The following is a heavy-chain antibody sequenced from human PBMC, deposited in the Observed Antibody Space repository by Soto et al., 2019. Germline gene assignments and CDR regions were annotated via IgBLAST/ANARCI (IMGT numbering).Heavy chain of an antibody. D-gene: IGHD6-19*01. J-gene: IGHJ4*02. CDR2: ISYDGSNK. Sequence: QVQLVESGGGVVQPGRSLRLSCAASGFTFSSYAMHWVRQAPGKGLEWVAVISYDGSNKYYADSVKGRFTISRDNSKNTLYLQMNSLRAEDTAVYYCARDRADSSGWYWTRLFDYWGQGTLVTVSS. V-gene: IGHV3-30-3*01. CDR3: ARDRADSSGWYWTRLFDY. CDR1: GFTFSSYA.